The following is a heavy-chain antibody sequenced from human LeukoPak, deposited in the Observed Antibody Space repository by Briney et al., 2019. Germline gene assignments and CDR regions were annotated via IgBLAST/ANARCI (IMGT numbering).Heavy chain of an antibody. CDR3: ARREDSGYHN. CDR1: GFTFSSYS. D-gene: IGHD3-22*01. J-gene: IGHJ4*02. V-gene: IGHV3-21*01. CDR2: ISSSSSYI. Sequence: GGSLRLSCAASGFTFSSYSMNWVRQAPGKGLEWVSSISSSSSYIYYADSVEGRFTISRDNAKNSLYLQMNSLRAEDTAVYYCARREDSGYHNWGQGTLVTVSS.